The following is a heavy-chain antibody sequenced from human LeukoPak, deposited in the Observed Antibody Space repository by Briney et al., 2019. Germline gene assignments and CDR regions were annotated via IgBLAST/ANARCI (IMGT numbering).Heavy chain of an antibody. CDR3: ARSNSGSYGWFDP. J-gene: IGHJ5*02. CDR2: IYYSGST. D-gene: IGHD1-26*01. Sequence: SQTLSLTCTVSGGSISSGGYYWSWIRQHPGKGLEWIGYIYYSGSTYYNPSLKSRITMSVDTSKNQFSLRLRSMTAADTAVYYCARSNSGSYGWFDPWGQGTLVTVSS. V-gene: IGHV4-31*03. CDR1: GGSISSGGYY.